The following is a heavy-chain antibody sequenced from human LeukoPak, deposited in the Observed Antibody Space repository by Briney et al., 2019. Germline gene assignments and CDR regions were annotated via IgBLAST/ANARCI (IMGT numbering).Heavy chain of an antibody. CDR2: IKTKSEGGTT. CDR3: TTEVGATAKG. V-gene: IGHV3-15*01. Sequence: AGGSLRLSCAASGFTVSNAWMIWVRQAPGKGLEWVGRIKTKSEGGTTDCAAPVKGRLTISRDDSKNTLYLQMNSLKSEDTGVYYCTTEVGATAKGWGQGTLVTVSS. CDR1: GFTVSNAW. D-gene: IGHD1-26*01. J-gene: IGHJ4*02.